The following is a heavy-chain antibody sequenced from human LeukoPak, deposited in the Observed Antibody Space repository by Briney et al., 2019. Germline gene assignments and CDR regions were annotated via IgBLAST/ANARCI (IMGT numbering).Heavy chain of an antibody. CDR1: GYSFTSYW. CDR3: ARRLVGSNALFDY. J-gene: IGHJ4*02. CDR2: IYPGDYDT. V-gene: IGHV5-51*01. Sequence: GESLKISCKGSGYSFTSYWIAWVRQMPGKGLEWMGIIYPGDYDTRYSPSFQGQVTVSADKSISTAYLQWSSLKASDTAMYYCARRLVGSNALFDYWGQGTLVTVSS. D-gene: IGHD1-26*01.